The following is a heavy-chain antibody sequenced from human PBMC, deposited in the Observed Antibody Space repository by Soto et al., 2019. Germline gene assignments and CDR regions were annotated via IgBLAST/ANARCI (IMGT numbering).Heavy chain of an antibody. V-gene: IGHV3-30*03. J-gene: IGHJ4*02. Sequence: QVQLVESGGGVVQPGRSLRLSCAASGFPFTTYGMHWVREGPGKGLEWVAVISYDGSNTYYADSVKGRFTISRDNSKNTLYRQMNSLRPEDTAVYYCVGGQYYLDSLGQGTLVTVSS. CDR1: GFPFTTYG. CDR3: VGGQYYLDS. CDR2: ISYDGSNT. D-gene: IGHD3-10*01.